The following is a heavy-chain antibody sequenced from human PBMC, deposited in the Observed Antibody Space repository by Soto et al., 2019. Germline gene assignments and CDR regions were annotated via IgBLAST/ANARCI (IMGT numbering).Heavy chain of an antibody. CDR1: GFSLSTRGAG. CDR3: AHDSNGWYGFDY. J-gene: IGHJ4*02. CDR2: IYWDDEK. Sequence: QITLKESGPTLVKPTQTLALACTFSGFSLSTRGAGVGWIRQPPGKALEWLALIYWDDEKRYSPSLKSRLTITKDTSKNQVVLIMTNMDPVDTATYYCAHDSNGWYGFDYWGQGTLVTVSS. D-gene: IGHD6-19*01. V-gene: IGHV2-5*02.